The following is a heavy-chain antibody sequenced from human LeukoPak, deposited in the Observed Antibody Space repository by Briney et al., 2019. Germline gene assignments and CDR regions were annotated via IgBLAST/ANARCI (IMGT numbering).Heavy chain of an antibody. CDR1: GYSISSGYY. V-gene: IGHV4-38-2*01. CDR2: IYHSGST. Sequence: SETLSLTCAVSGYSISSGYYGGWIRQPPGKGLEWIGSIYHSGSTYYNPSLKSRVTISVDTSKNQFSLKLSSVTAADTAVYYCARQGDQLLSLNWFDPWGQGTPVTVSS. J-gene: IGHJ5*02. CDR3: ARQGDQLLSLNWFDP. D-gene: IGHD2-2*01.